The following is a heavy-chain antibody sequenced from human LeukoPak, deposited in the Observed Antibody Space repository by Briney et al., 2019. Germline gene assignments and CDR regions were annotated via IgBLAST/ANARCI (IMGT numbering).Heavy chain of an antibody. V-gene: IGHV4-38-2*02. J-gene: IGHJ4*02. CDR2: IYHSGST. CDR3: ARDRGGRFSSSWFDY. D-gene: IGHD6-13*01. Sequence: PSETLSLTCTVSGYSISSGYYWGWIRQPPGKGLEWIGSIYHSGSTYYNPSLKSRVTISVDTSKNQFSLKLSSVTAADTAVYYCARDRGGRFSSSWFDYWGQGTLVTVSS. CDR1: GYSISSGYY.